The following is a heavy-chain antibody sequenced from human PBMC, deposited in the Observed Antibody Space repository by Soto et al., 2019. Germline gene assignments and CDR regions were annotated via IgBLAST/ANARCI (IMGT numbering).Heavy chain of an antibody. CDR3: ARLGMIGGSLEFDY. D-gene: IGHD2-15*01. CDR1: GFTVSSNY. V-gene: IGHV3-66*04. Sequence: EVQVVESGGGLVQPGGSLRLSCAASGFTVSSNYMSWVRQAPGKGLEWVSVIYSGSSTYYADSVKVRFTISRDNSKNTLYLQMNSLRAEDTAVYYCARLGMIGGSLEFDYWGQGTLVTVSS. CDR2: IYSGSST. J-gene: IGHJ4*02.